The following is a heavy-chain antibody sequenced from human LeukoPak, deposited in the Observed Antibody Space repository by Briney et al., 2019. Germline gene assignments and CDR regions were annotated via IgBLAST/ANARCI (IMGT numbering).Heavy chain of an antibody. V-gene: IGHV4-4*07. CDR2: TYTSGST. Sequence: SETLSLTCTVSGGSISSYYWSWIRQPAGKGLEWIGRTYTSGSTNYNPSLKSRVTMSVDTSKNQFSLKLSSVTTADTAVYYCARVTGLKGYYMDVWGKGTTVTVSS. CDR1: GGSISSYY. D-gene: IGHD4-23*01. J-gene: IGHJ6*03. CDR3: ARVTGLKGYYMDV.